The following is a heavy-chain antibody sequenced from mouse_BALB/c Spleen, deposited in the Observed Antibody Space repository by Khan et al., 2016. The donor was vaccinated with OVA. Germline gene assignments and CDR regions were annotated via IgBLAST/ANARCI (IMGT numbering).Heavy chain of an antibody. D-gene: IGHD1-1*01. CDR1: GYTFTSYW. J-gene: IGHJ4*01. CDR2: IGPGSGSA. Sequence: DLVEPGASVKLSCKASGYTFTSYWINWIKERPGQGLEWIGQIGPGSGSAYYNELFKGKSTLTVDTSSSTVYIQLGSLSSEDSAVYFCARSNYYGRGLYAMDYWGQGTSVTVSA. V-gene: IGHV1S41*01. CDR3: ARSNYYGRGLYAMDY.